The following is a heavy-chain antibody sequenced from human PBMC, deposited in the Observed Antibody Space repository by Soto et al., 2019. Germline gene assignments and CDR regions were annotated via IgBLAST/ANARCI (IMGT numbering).Heavy chain of an antibody. D-gene: IGHD6-19*01. CDR3: ARHAKVAGDYYYGMDV. Sequence: GESLKISCKGSGYSFTSYWISWVRQMPGKGLEWMGRIDPSDSYTNYSPSFQGHVTISADKSISTAYLQWSSLKASDTAMYYWARHAKVAGDYYYGMDVWGQGTTVTVSS. V-gene: IGHV5-10-1*01. CDR1: GYSFTSYW. J-gene: IGHJ6*02. CDR2: IDPSDSYT.